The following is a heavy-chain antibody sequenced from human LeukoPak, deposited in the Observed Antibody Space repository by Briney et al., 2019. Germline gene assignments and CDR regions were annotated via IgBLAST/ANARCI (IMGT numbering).Heavy chain of an antibody. CDR3: AVNNYYDSSGYYPYYFDY. CDR2: IYPGDSDT. CDR1: GYSFTSYW. Sequence: GESLKISCKGSGYSFTSYWIGWVRQMPGKGLEWMGIIYPGDSDTRYSPSFQGQVTISADKSISTAYLQWSSLKASDTAIYYCAVNNYYDSSGYYPYYFDYWGQGTLVTVSS. V-gene: IGHV5-51*01. D-gene: IGHD3-22*01. J-gene: IGHJ4*02.